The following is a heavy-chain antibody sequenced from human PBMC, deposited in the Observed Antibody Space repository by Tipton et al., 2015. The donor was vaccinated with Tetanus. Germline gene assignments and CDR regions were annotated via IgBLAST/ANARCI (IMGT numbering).Heavy chain of an antibody. D-gene: IGHD2-8*01. CDR3: ARAHCTDGVCNFDF. CDR1: GYIFNNYW. V-gene: IGHV5-51*01. CDR2: IYPGDSDT. J-gene: IGHJ4*02. Sequence: QLVQSGGEVKKPGESLKISCKGSGYIFNNYWIGWVRQKPGKGLEWMGIIYPGDSDTRYSPPFQGQVTISADKSINTAYLQWSSLKASDTSMFYCARAHCTDGVCNFDFWGQGALVTVAS.